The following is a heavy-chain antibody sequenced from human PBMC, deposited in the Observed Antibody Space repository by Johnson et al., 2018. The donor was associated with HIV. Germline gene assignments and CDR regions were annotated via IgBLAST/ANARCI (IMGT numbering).Heavy chain of an antibody. V-gene: IGHV3-13*01. D-gene: IGHD6-13*01. J-gene: IGHJ3*02. Sequence: VQLVESGGGLVQPGGSLRLSCAASGFTFSSYDMHWVRQATGKGLEWVSAIGTAGYTYYPGSVKGRFTIPRDNAKNSLYLQMNSLRAEDTALYYCAKDMVEGLWQQLVRWDAFHIWGQGTMVTVSS. CDR3: AKDMVEGLWQQLVRWDAFHI. CDR2: IGTAGYT. CDR1: GFTFSSYD.